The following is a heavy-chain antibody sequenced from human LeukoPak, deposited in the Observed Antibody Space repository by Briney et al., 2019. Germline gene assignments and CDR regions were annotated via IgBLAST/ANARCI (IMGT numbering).Heavy chain of an antibody. Sequence: GGSLRLSCAASGFTISSYGMYWVRQAPGKGLERVAVISYDGSNKYYADSVKGRFTISRDNSKITLYLQMNSLRAEDTALYYCANDRVKGHNIAVAGRRPTALDYWGQGTLVTVSS. CDR3: ANDRVKGHNIAVAGRRPTALDY. D-gene: IGHD6-19*01. V-gene: IGHV3-30*18. J-gene: IGHJ4*02. CDR1: GFTISSYG. CDR2: ISYDGSNK.